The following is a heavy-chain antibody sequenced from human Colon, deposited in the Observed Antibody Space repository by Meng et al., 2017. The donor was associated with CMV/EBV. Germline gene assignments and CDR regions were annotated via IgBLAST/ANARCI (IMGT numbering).Heavy chain of an antibody. Sequence: QVQLQEAGPVLVKRSETLSLTCNVSGDSINKYFWAWLRQPAGKGLEFIGRIDGSGNTDDNPSLKSRVTMSVDTSKNQLSLKLYSVTAADTAIYYCARAGARGVPVDYWGQGPLVTVSS. CDR2: IDGSGNT. V-gene: IGHV4-4*07. CDR1: GDSINKYF. J-gene: IGHJ4*02. CDR3: ARAGARGVPVDY. D-gene: IGHD3-10*01.